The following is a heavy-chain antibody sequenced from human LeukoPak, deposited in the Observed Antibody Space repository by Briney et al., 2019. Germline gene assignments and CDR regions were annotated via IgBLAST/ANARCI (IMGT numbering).Heavy chain of an antibody. J-gene: IGHJ5*02. Sequence: ASVKVSCKSSGYTFSSYGITWVRRAPGQGLEWVGWISAYNGNTKYAQKLQGRVTMTTDTSTSTTYMELRSLRSDDTAVYYCAKNPFCSSINRCSHNWFDPWGQGTLVTVSS. V-gene: IGHV1-18*01. CDR2: ISAYNGNT. CDR1: GYTFSSYG. CDR3: AKNPFCSSINRCSHNWFDP. D-gene: IGHD2-2*01.